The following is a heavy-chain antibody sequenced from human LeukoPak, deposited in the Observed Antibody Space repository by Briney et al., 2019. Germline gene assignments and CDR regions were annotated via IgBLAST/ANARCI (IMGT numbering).Heavy chain of an antibody. D-gene: IGHD3-22*01. CDR1: GFTFSSYA. CDR2: ISGSGGST. V-gene: IGHV3-23*01. Sequence: GSLRLSCAASGFTFSSYAMSWVRQAPGKGLEWVSAISGSGGSTYYADSVKGRFTISRDNSKNTLYLQMNSLGAEDTAVYYCAKDLTTYYYDSSGRNFDYWGQGTLVTVSS. CDR3: AKDLTTYYYDSSGRNFDY. J-gene: IGHJ4*02.